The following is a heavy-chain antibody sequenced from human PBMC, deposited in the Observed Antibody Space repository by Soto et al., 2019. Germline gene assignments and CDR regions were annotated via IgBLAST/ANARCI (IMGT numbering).Heavy chain of an antibody. CDR2: ISGSGGST. V-gene: IGHV3-23*01. Sequence: GGSLRLSCAASGFTFSSYAMSWVRQAPGKGLEWVSAISGSGGSTYYADSVKGRFTISRDNAKNSLYLQMNSLRAEDTAVYYCSTPIVVVPAADDAFDIWGQGTMVTVSS. J-gene: IGHJ3*02. D-gene: IGHD2-2*01. CDR1: GFTFSSYA. CDR3: STPIVVVPAADDAFDI.